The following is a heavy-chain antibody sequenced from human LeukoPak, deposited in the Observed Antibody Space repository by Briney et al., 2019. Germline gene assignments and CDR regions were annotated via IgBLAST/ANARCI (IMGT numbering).Heavy chain of an antibody. V-gene: IGHV4-34*01. J-gene: IGHJ3*02. CDR1: GGSFSGYY. Sequence: SETLSLTCAVYGGSFSGYYWSWIRQPPGKGLEWIGEINHSGNTNYNPSLKSRVTISVDTSKNQMSLRLTSVTAADTAVYYCARRPDGFDIWGPGTMVIVSS. CDR2: INHSGNT. CDR3: ARRPDGFDI.